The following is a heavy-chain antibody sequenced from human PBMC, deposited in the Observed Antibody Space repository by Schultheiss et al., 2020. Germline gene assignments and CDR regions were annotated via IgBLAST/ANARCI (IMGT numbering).Heavy chain of an antibody. CDR1: GFTFSSYS. D-gene: IGHD5-12*01. Sequence: GGSLRLSCAASGFTFSSYSMNWVRQAPGKGLEWVSSISSSSSYIYYADSVKGRFTISRDNAKNSLYLQMNSLRAEDTAVYYCATGGYSGYHFDYWGQGTLVTVSS. V-gene: IGHV3-21*01. CDR2: ISSSSSYI. J-gene: IGHJ4*02. CDR3: ATGGYSGYHFDY.